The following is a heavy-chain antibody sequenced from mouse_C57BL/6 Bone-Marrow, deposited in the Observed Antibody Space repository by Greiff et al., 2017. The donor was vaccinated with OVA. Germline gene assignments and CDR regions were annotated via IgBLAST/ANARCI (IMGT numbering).Heavy chain of an antibody. D-gene: IGHD4-1*01. Sequence: VQLQQSGPELVKPGASVKISCKASGYTFTDYYMNWVKQSHGKSLEWIGDINPNNGGTSYNQKFKGKATLTVDKSSSTAYMERRSLTSEDSAVYYCARIEGTGSWFAYWGQGTLVTVSA. CDR2: INPNNGGT. V-gene: IGHV1-26*01. J-gene: IGHJ3*01. CDR1: GYTFTDYY. CDR3: ARIEGTGSWFAY.